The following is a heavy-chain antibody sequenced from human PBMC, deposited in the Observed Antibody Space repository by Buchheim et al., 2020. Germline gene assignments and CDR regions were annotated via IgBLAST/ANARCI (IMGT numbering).Heavy chain of an antibody. J-gene: IGHJ4*02. D-gene: IGHD2/OR15-2a*01. V-gene: IGHV3-30*18. CDR2: ISYEGSRK. Sequence: QVHLAETGGGVVQPGKSLRLSCSASGFTFSNYGMHWVRQAPGKGLEWVAGISYEGSRKFYADSVRGRVTISRDDSRNTLYLHMNSLGAEDTAVYYCAKDPARILVPLYYFDSWGQGTL. CDR1: GFTFSNYG. CDR3: AKDPARILVPLYYFDS.